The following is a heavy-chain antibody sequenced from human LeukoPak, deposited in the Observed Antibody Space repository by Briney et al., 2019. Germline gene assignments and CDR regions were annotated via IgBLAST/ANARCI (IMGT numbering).Heavy chain of an antibody. D-gene: IGHD1-1*01. CDR2: IKQDGSVK. CDR1: GFTFSTFW. CDR3: ARGLNWNGNYFDY. Sequence: GGSLRLSCAGSGFTFSTFWMTWVRQAPGKGLEWVANIKQDGSVKNYVDSVKGRFTISRDNSKNTLYLQMNSLRAEDTAVYYCARGLNWNGNYFDYWGQGTLVTVSS. J-gene: IGHJ4*02. V-gene: IGHV3-7*04.